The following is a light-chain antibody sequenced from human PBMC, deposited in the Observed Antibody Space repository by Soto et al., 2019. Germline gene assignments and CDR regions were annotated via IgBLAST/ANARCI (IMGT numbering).Light chain of an antibody. CDR1: SSDVGGYNY. J-gene: IGLJ1*01. Sequence: QSVLTQPASVSGSPGQSITISCTGTSSDVGGYNYVSWYQQHPGKAPKLMIYEVNNGPSGGSDRFSGSKSGNTASLTISGLQPEDEADYYCSSYTSSRIYVFGTGTKV. CDR2: EVN. V-gene: IGLV2-14*01. CDR3: SSYTSSRIYV.